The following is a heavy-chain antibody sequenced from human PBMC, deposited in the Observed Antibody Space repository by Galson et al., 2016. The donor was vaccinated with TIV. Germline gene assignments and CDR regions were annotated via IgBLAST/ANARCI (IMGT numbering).Heavy chain of an antibody. D-gene: IGHD2/OR15-2a*01. CDR2: FDPEQHKR. CDR3: ASAAWFPGLSLDN. CDR1: GDSLSDLS. Sequence: SVKVSCKVSGDSLSDLSMHWVRQAPGKGLEWMAGFDPEQHKRIYAQKLEGRVTLTDDTSTDTAFLELSRLSFEDPAVYYCASAAWFPGLSLDNWGQGTLVIVSS. J-gene: IGHJ4*02. V-gene: IGHV1-24*01.